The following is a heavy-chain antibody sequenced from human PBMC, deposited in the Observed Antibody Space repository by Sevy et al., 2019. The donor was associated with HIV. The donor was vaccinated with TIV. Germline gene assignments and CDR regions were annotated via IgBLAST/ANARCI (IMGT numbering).Heavy chain of an antibody. CDR3: VKAIYKDDSA. V-gene: IGHV3-7*03. D-gene: IGHD1-1*01. CDR1: GLFFSAYW. CDR2: INEDGSQI. Sequence: GGSLRLSCAAPGLFFSAYWRTWVRQVPGKGLEWVANINEDGSQINYVHSVRGRFTISRDNTKNSLYLQMNSLRVEDSATYYCVKAIYKDDSAWGQGTLVTVSS. J-gene: IGHJ4*02.